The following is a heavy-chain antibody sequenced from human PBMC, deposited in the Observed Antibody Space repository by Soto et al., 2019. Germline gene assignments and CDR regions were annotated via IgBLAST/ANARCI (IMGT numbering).Heavy chain of an antibody. D-gene: IGHD4-17*01. CDR2: ISGTGGST. CDR3: ARGSAYSDYDLEY. V-gene: IGHV3-23*01. Sequence: EVQLLESGGGLVRPGGSLRLSCAASGFTFTSYAMTWVRQAPGKGLEWVSGISGTGGSTYYADSVKGRFTISRDKSKNTLYLHVNSLRADDTAVYHCARGSAYSDYDLEYWGQGTLVTVSS. CDR1: GFTFTSYA. J-gene: IGHJ4*02.